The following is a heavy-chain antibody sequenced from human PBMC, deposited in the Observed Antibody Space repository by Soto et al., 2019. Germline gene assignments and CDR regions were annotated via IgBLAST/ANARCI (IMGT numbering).Heavy chain of an antibody. D-gene: IGHD6-13*01. CDR3: ARGLGPGIAAAGTLLG. Sequence: QVQLVQSGAEVKKPGASVKVSCKASGYTFTSYDINWVRQATGQGLEWMGWMNPNSGNTGYAQKFQGRGTRTRNTSISTAYMELSSLRSEDTAVYYCARGLGPGIAAAGTLLGWGQGTLVTVSS. V-gene: IGHV1-8*01. J-gene: IGHJ4*02. CDR1: GYTFTSYD. CDR2: MNPNSGNT.